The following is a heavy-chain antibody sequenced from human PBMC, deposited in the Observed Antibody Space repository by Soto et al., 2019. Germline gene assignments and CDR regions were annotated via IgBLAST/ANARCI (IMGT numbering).Heavy chain of an antibody. Sequence: GGSLSLCWTAAGCTFISYAVSWIRQAPGKGLEWVSAISGSGGSTYYADSVKGRFTISRDNSKNTLYLQMNSLRAEDTAVYYCAGDGYDNTLGYWGQGTLVTVSS. V-gene: IGHV3-23*01. CDR1: GCTFISYA. J-gene: IGHJ4*02. CDR3: AGDGYDNTLGY. D-gene: IGHD5-12*01. CDR2: ISGSGGST.